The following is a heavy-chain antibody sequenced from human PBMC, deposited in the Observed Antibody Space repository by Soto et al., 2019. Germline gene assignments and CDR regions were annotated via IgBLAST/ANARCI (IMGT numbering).Heavy chain of an antibody. J-gene: IGHJ6*02. CDR3: ASIGEYGNGLDF. V-gene: IGHV5-10-1*01. CDR1: WDNCVSYW. D-gene: IGHD6-25*01. Sequence: LKICKRGAWDNCVSYWISWVRHVPGRGLEGMRRIDPRNSYTNYSPSLKSHLTISADKSISTAYLKWSSLKAVDTAMYYCASIGEYGNGLDFWGQGTTVTGSS. CDR2: IDPRNSYT.